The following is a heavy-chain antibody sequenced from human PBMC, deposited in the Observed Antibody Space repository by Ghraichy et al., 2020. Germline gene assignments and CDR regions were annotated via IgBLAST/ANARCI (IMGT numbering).Heavy chain of an antibody. CDR2: IYNVGTT. CDR3: ARDAAYCSGGSCLHY. V-gene: IGHV3-66*02. CDR1: GFTVSNNY. Sequence: SCEGSGFTVSNNYMTWVRQAPGKGLEWVSVIYNVGTTYYADSVKGRFTISRDNSKNTLYLQMNSLRPEDTAVYYCARDAAYCSGGSCLHYWGQGTLITVSS. J-gene: IGHJ4*02. D-gene: IGHD2-15*01.